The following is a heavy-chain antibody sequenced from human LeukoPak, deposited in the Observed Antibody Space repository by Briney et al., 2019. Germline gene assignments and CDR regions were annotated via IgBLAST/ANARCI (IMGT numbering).Heavy chain of an antibody. V-gene: IGHV4-31*03. CDR3: ARSGSYYYDKSRRAPYYFDY. Sequence: SETLSLTCTVSGGSISSGGYYWSWIRQHPGKGLEWIGYIYYSGSTYYNPSLKSRVTISVDTSKNQFSLKLSSVTAADTAVYYCARSGSYYYDKSRRAPYYFDYWGQGTLVTVSS. J-gene: IGHJ4*02. D-gene: IGHD3-22*01. CDR1: GGSISSGGYY. CDR2: IYYSGST.